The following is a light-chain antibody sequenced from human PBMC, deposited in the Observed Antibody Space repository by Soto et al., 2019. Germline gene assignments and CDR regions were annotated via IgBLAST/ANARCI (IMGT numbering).Light chain of an antibody. CDR3: CSYAGSDYV. J-gene: IGLJ1*01. Sequence: QSALTQPRSVSGSPGQSVTISCTGTSSDVGGYYYVSWYQQHPGKAPKLMIYDVSQRPSGVPDRVSGSKSCNSASLTMFGLQAEDDDDYYSCSYAGSDYVFGTGTKVTVL. V-gene: IGLV2-11*01. CDR2: DVS. CDR1: SSDVGGYYY.